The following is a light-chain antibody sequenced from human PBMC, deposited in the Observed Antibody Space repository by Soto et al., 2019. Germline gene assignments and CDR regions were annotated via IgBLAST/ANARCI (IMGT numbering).Light chain of an antibody. V-gene: IGKV1-5*01. J-gene: IGKJ5*01. CDR1: QSINSW. CDR2: DAS. Sequence: DIQMTQSPSTLSASVGDRVTITCRASQSINSWFAWYQQKPGKAPKLLIYDASNLESGVPSRFSGSGSGTEFTLTISRLEPGDFAVYYCQHFGGTTFTFGQGTRLEIK. CDR3: QHFGGTTFT.